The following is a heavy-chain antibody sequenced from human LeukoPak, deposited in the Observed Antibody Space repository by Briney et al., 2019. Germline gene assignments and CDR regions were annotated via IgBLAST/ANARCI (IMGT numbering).Heavy chain of an antibody. Sequence: GESLKISCKGSGYSFTSYWIGWVHQMPGKGLEWMGIIYPGDSDTRYSPSFQGQVTISADKSISTAYLQWSSLKASDTAMYYCARPGWFGESFSKSDAFDIWGQGTMVTVSS. CDR2: IYPGDSDT. J-gene: IGHJ3*02. CDR1: GYSFTSYW. V-gene: IGHV5-51*07. D-gene: IGHD3-10*01. CDR3: ARPGWFGESFSKSDAFDI.